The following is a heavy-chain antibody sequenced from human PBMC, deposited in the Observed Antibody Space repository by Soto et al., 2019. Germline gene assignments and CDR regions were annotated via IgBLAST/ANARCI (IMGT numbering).Heavy chain of an antibody. Sequence: PSETLSLTCTVSGGSISSYYWSWIRQPPGKGLEWIGYIYYSGSTNYNPSLKSRVTISVDTSKNQFSLKLSSVTAADTAVYYCAGKSYGSGRGRLDYSGQRTLVTVSS. V-gene: IGHV4-59*01. CDR2: IYYSGST. J-gene: IGHJ4*02. CDR1: GGSISSYY. D-gene: IGHD3-10*01. CDR3: AGKSYGSGRGRLDY.